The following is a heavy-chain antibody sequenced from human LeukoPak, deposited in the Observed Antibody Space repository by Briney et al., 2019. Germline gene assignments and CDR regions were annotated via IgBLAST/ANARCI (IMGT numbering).Heavy chain of an antibody. Sequence: GGSLRLSCAASGFTFSSYAMSWVRQAPGKGLEWVSAISGSGGSTYYADSVKGRFTISRDNSKNTLYLQMNSLKAEDTAVYYCAKDSGYESGTYDYWGQGTLVTVSS. V-gene: IGHV3-23*01. CDR2: ISGSGGST. J-gene: IGHJ4*02. D-gene: IGHD5-12*01. CDR1: GFTFSSYA. CDR3: AKDSGYESGTYDY.